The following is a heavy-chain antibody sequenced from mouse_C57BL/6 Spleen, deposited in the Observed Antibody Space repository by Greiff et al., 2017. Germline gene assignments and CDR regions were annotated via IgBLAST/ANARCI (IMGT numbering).Heavy chain of an antibody. CDR2: IYPRSGNT. Sequence: VKLVESGAELARPGASVKLSCKASGYTFTSYGISWVKQRTGQGLEWIGEIYPRSGNTYYNEKFKGKATLTADKYSSTAYMELRGLTSEDSAVYICARAYCSSSYHRYFDVWGTGTTVTVSS. CDR1: GYTFTSYG. D-gene: IGHD1-1*01. CDR3: ARAYCSSSYHRYFDV. V-gene: IGHV1-81*01. J-gene: IGHJ1*03.